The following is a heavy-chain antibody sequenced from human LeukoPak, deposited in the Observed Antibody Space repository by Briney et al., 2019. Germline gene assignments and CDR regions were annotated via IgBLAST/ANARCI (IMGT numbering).Heavy chain of an antibody. CDR2: INPNSGGT. J-gene: IGHJ4*02. D-gene: IGHD1-14*01. CDR3: ARDPYGTGQLYYFDY. Sequence: GASVKVSCKASGYTFTGYYMHWVRQAPGQGLEWMGWINPNSGGTNYAQKFQGRVTMTRDTSISTAYMELSRLRSDDTAVYYCARDPYGTGQLYYFDYWGQGTLVTVSS. V-gene: IGHV1-2*02. CDR1: GYTFTGYY.